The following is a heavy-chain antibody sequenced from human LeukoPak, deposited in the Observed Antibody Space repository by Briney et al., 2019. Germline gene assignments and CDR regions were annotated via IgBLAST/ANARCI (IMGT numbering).Heavy chain of an antibody. V-gene: IGHV3-11*01. CDR1: GFTFSDYY. CDR3: ARERWTTYYYYGMDV. D-gene: IGHD4-17*01. CDR2: ISSSGSTI. J-gene: IGHJ6*02. Sequence: GGSLRLSCAASGFTFSDYYMSWIRQAPGKGLEWVSYISSSGSTIYYADSVKGRFTISRDNAKNSLYLQMNSLRAEDTAVYYCARERWTTYYYYGMDVWGQGTTVTVSS.